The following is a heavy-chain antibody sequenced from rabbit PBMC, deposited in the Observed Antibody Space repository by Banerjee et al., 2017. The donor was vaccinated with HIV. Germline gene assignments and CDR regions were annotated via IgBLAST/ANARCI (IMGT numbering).Heavy chain of an antibody. D-gene: IGHD6-1*01. CDR2: INTGSGST. V-gene: IGHV1S40*01. CDR1: GFSLSNNYV. CDR3: ARGSIYGYTIYTYYFDL. Sequence: QSLEESGGGLFQPGGSLALTCKASGFSLSNNYVMFWVRQAPGKGLEWIGCINTGSGSTYYASWAKGRFTITKTSSTTVTLQMTSLTAADTATHFCARGSIYGYTIYTYYFDLWGPGTLVTVS. J-gene: IGHJ4*01.